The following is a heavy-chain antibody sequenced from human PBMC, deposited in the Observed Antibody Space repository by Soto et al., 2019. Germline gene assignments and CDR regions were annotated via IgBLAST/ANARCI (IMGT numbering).Heavy chain of an antibody. D-gene: IGHD6-13*01. CDR1: GGSISSGGYS. CDR2: IYHSGST. V-gene: IGHV4-30-2*01. Sequence: SETLSLTCAVSGGSISSGGYSWSWIRQPPGKGLEWIGYIYHSGSTYYNPSLKSRVTISVDRSKNQFSLKLSSVTAADTAVYYCARERRVYSSSWYGWFDYWGQGTLVTVSS. CDR3: ARERRVYSSSWYGWFDY. J-gene: IGHJ4*02.